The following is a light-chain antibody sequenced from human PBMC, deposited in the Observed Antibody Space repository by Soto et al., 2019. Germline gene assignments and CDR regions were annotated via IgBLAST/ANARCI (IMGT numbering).Light chain of an antibody. J-gene: IGKJ1*01. CDR2: GAY. CDR3: KQYNNWPPWT. CDR1: QSVSSN. V-gene: IGKV3-15*01. Sequence: EIVMTQSPATLSVSPGERATLSCRASQSVSSNLAWYQQKPGQAPRLLIYGAYTRATGIPARFSGSGSGTEFTLTISSLQSEDFAVYYCKQYNNWPPWTFGQGTKVEIK.